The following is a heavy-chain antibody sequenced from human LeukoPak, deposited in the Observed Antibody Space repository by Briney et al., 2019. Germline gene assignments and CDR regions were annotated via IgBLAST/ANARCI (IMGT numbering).Heavy chain of an antibody. J-gene: IGHJ4*02. CDR1: GFTFSSYD. Sequence: GGSLILSCAASGFTFSSYDMSWVRQAPGKGLEWVSSISSSSSYIYYADSVKGRFTISRDNAKNSLYLQMNSLRAEDTAVYYCARDLEQQLADYWGQGTLVTVSS. D-gene: IGHD6-13*01. CDR2: ISSSSSYI. CDR3: ARDLEQQLADY. V-gene: IGHV3-21*01.